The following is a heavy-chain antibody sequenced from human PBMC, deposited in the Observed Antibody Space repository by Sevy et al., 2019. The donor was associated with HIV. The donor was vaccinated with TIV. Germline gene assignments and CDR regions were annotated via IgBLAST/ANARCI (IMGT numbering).Heavy chain of an antibody. CDR1: GGSISSSSYY. V-gene: IGHV4-39*01. D-gene: IGHD6-6*01. CDR3: ARRIAARRFEY. J-gene: IGHJ4*02. CDR2: IYYSGST. Sequence: SETLSLTCTVSGGSISSSSYYWGWIRQPPGKGLEWIGSIYYSGSTYYNPSLKSRVTISVDTSKNQFSLKLSSVTAADTAVYYCARRIAARRFEYWGQGTLVTVSS.